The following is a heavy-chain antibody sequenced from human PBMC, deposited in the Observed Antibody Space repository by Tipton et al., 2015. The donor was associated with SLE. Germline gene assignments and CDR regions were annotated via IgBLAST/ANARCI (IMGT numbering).Heavy chain of an antibody. CDR3: AKDQVTTNY. J-gene: IGHJ4*02. CDR2: ISYDGSNK. Sequence: SLRLSCSASGFTFSNYAMYWVRQAPGKGLEWVALISYDGSNKYYADSVKGRFTISRDNSKNTLYLQMNSLRAEDTAVYYCAKDQVTTNYWGQGTLVTVSS. V-gene: IGHV3-30-3*02. D-gene: IGHD5-12*01. CDR1: GFTFSNYA.